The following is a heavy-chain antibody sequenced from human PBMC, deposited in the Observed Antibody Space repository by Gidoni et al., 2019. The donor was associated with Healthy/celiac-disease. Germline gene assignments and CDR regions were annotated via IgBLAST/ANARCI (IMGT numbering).Heavy chain of an antibody. D-gene: IGHD3-3*01. CDR1: GDSVSSNSAA. J-gene: IGHJ5*02. CDR3: ARIRKRITIFGNWFDP. CDR2: TYYRSKWYN. Sequence: QVQLQQSGPGLVKPSQTLSLTCAISGDSVSSNSAAWNWIRQSPSRGLEWLGRTYYRSKWYNDYGVSVKSRISINPDTSKNQFSLQLNSVTSEDTAVYYCARIRKRITIFGNWFDPWGQGTLVIVSS. V-gene: IGHV6-1*01.